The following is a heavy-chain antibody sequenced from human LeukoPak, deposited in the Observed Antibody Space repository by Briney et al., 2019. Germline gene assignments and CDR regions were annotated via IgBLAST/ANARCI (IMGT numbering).Heavy chain of an antibody. CDR3: APTMTTGY. Sequence: GGSLRLSCAASGFTISSYWMHWVRQAPGKGLVWVSRIDSDGSSTNYADSVKGRFTISRDNAKNTLYLQMNSLRAKDTAVYYCAPTMTTGYWGQGTLVTVSS. CDR1: GFTISSYW. CDR2: IDSDGSST. J-gene: IGHJ4*02. V-gene: IGHV3-74*01. D-gene: IGHD4-17*01.